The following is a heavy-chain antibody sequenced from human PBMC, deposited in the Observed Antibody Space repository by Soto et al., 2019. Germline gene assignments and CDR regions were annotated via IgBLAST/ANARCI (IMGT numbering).Heavy chain of an antibody. CDR3: ARIAVAGGYYGMDV. D-gene: IGHD6-19*01. J-gene: IGHJ6*02. CDR2: MNPNSGNT. CDR1: GYTFTSYD. V-gene: IGHV1-8*01. Sequence: GASVKVSCKASGYTFTSYDINWVRQATGQGLEWMGWMNPNSGNTGYAQKFQGGVTMTRNTSISTAYMELSSLRSEDTAVYYCARIAVAGGYYGMDVWGQGTTVTVSS.